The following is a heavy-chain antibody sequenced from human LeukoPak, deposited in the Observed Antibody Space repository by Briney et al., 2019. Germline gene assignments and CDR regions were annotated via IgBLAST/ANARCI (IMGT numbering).Heavy chain of an antibody. CDR2: IIPNSGGT. J-gene: IGHJ6*03. V-gene: IGHV1-2*02. CDR1: GYTFTGYY. CDR3: ARDLWRITGTTSPVYPAYYMDV. Sequence: GASVKVSCKASGYTFTGYYMHWVRQAPGQGLEWMGWIIPNSGGTNYAQKFQGRVTMTRDTSISTAYMELSRLSSDDTAVYYCARDLWRITGTTSPVYPAYYMDVCGKGTTVTVSS. D-gene: IGHD1-20*01.